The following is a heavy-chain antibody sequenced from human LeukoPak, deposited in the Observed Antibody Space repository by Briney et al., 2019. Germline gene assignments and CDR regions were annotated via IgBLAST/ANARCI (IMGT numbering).Heavy chain of an antibody. J-gene: IGHJ4*02. V-gene: IGHV3-23*01. CDR1: GFTFSSYA. CDR3: ATGRYYFDY. CDR2: ISGSGAST. D-gene: IGHD3-10*01. Sequence: GGSLRLSCAASGFTFSSYAMSWVRQAPGKGLEWVSDISGSGASTYYADSVKGRFTISRHNSKNTLYLQMNSLRAEDTAVYYCATGRYYFDYWGQGTLVTVSS.